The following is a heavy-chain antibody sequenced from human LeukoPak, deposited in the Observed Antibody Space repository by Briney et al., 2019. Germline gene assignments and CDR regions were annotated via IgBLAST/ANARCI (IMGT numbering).Heavy chain of an antibody. CDR1: GFTFSSYA. CDR2: ISSNGGST. D-gene: IGHD5-12*01. V-gene: IGHV3-64*01. Sequence: GGSLRLSSAASGFTFSSYAMHWVRQAPGKGLEYVSAISSNGGSTYYANSVKGRFTISRDNSKNTLYLQMGSLRAEDMAVYYCAANSGYDLYWGQGTLVTVSS. CDR3: AANSGYDLY. J-gene: IGHJ4*02.